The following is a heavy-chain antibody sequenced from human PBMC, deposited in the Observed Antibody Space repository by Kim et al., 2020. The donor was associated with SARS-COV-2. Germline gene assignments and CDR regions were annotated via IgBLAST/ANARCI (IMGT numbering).Heavy chain of an antibody. D-gene: IGHD6-19*01. CDR1: GGSLNNYY. J-gene: IGHJ5*02. V-gene: IGHV4-4*08. CDR2: IHTTGIT. CDR3: SCHTGAGWFDP. Sequence: SETLSLTCTVSGGSLNNYYWSWIWQPPGKGLEWIGYIHTTGITKYNSSLNRRVPITIDLSKKKYPLKLRPVTAADTAPYHYSCHTGAGWFDPWGQGTVVT.